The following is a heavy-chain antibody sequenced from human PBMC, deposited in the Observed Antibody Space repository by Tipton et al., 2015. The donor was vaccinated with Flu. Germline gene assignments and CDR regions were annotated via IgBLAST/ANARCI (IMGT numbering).Heavy chain of an antibody. CDR1: GVSISDFY. D-gene: IGHD2-15*01. CDR2: IHCSGDS. V-gene: IGHV4-59*08. J-gene: IGHJ5*02. CDR3: ARHRGYSSGSSYRWFDP. Sequence: TLSLTCTVSGVSISDFYWSWIRLAPEKGLEWIGYIHCSGDSRYNPSLKDRLIMSLDTSKNQVSLRLSSVAAADTAFYYCARHRGYSSGSSYRWFDPWGQGTLVTVSS.